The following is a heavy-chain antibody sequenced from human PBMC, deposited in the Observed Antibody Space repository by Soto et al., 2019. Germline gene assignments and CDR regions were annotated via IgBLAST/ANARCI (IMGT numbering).Heavy chain of an antibody. CDR1: GFTFSTYA. V-gene: IGHV3-23*01. CDR2: ITGSGGST. Sequence: PGGSLRLSCAASGFTFSTYAMSWVRQAPGKGLEWVSTITGSGGSTYYADSVRGRFPISRDNSKNTVYLQMNSLRAEDTAVYYCARDPFDYWGQGTLVTVSS. CDR3: ARDPFDY. J-gene: IGHJ4*02.